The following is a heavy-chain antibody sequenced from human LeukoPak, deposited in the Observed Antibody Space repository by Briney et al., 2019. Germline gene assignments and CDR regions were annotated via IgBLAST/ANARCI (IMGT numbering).Heavy chain of an antibody. V-gene: IGHV3-7*01. J-gene: IGHJ6*03. Sequence: QPGGSLRLSXAASGFTFSSYWMSWVRQAPGKGLEWVANIKQDGSEKYYVDSVKGRFTISRDNAKNSLYLQMNSLRAEDTAVYYCARDRTYYYYYMDVWGKGTTVTVSS. CDR3: ARDRTYYYYYMDV. CDR2: IKQDGSEK. CDR1: GFTFSSYW.